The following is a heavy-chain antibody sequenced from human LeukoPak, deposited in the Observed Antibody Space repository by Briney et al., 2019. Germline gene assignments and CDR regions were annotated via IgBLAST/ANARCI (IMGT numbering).Heavy chain of an antibody. J-gene: IGHJ4*02. CDR2: TYCSGST. Sequence: KSSETLSLTCTVSGGSISSGDYYWSWIRQPPGKGLEWIGYTYCSGSTYYNPSLKSRVTISVDTSKNQFSLKLSSVTAADTAVYYCAGAEYQLLSFWGQGTLVTVSS. D-gene: IGHD2-2*01. V-gene: IGHV4-30-4*01. CDR1: GGSISSGDYY. CDR3: AGAEYQLLSF.